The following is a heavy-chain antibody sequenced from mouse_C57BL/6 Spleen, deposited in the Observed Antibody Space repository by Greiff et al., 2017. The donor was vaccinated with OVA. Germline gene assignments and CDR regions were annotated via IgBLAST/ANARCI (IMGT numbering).Heavy chain of an antibody. CDR1: GFNIKDDY. CDR2: IDPENGDT. D-gene: IGHD1-1*01. J-gene: IGHJ3*01. V-gene: IGHV14-4*01. Sequence: VQLQHSGAELVRPGASVKLSCTASGFNIKDDYMHWVKQRPEQGLEWIGWIDPENGDTEYASKFQGKATITADTSSNTAYLQLSSLTSEDTAVYYCTTDYYGSSWFAYWGQGTLVTVSA. CDR3: TTDYYGSSWFAY.